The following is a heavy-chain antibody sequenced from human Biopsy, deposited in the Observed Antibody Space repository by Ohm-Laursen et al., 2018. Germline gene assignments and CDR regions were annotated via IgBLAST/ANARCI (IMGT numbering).Heavy chain of an antibody. CDR2: ISPSGATT. CDR1: GNTFATYH. J-gene: IGHJ6*02. Sequence: GASVKVSCKPSGNTFATYHIHWVRQAPGQGLEWMGVISPSGATTSFSQKFQGRITMTRDTSTGTVYMDLNSLRTEDTASYYCAKDLGLNYSDRFLFYYGMDVWGRGTTVTVSS. D-gene: IGHD4-17*01. CDR3: AKDLGLNYSDRFLFYYGMDV. V-gene: IGHV1-46*01.